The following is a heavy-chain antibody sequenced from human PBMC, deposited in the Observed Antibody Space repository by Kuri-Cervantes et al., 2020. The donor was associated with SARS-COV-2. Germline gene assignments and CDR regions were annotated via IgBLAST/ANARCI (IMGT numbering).Heavy chain of an antibody. V-gene: IGHV3-21*01. D-gene: IGHD6-13*01. Sequence: GESLKISCAASGFTFSSYSMNWVRQAPGKGLEWVSSISSSSSYTNYADSVKGRFTISRDNAKNSLYLQMNSLRAEDTAVYYCARVVAAAGTAVDPWGQGTLVTVSS. J-gene: IGHJ5*02. CDR1: GFTFSSYS. CDR2: ISSSSSYT. CDR3: ARVVAAAGTAVDP.